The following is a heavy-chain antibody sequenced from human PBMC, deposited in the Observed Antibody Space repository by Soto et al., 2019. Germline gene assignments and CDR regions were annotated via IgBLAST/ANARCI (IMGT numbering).Heavy chain of an antibody. Sequence: QVQLVQSGAEVKKPGASVKVSCKASGYTFTSYDINWVRQATGQGLEWMGWMNPNSGNTGYAQKFQGRVTMTRNTSISTAYMELSSLRSEDTAVYYCARGLGQYCGGDCYRYNWFDPWGQGTLVTVSS. CDR3: ARGLGQYCGGDCYRYNWFDP. CDR1: GYTFTSYD. J-gene: IGHJ5*02. D-gene: IGHD2-21*02. CDR2: MNPNSGNT. V-gene: IGHV1-8*01.